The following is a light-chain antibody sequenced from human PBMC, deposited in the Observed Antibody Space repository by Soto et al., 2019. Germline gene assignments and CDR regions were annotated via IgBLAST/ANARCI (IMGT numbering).Light chain of an antibody. CDR2: GVS. CDR3: QQYSSLPHT. V-gene: IGKV3-20*01. J-gene: IGKJ2*01. Sequence: ESVLTQSPGTLSLSPGESATLSCRASQSVSNSFFAWYQQNPGQAPRLLIYGVSSRATGIPDRFSGSGSGTDFTLSISRLEPEDFVMYYCQQYSSLPHTFGQGTKLEVK. CDR1: QSVSNSF.